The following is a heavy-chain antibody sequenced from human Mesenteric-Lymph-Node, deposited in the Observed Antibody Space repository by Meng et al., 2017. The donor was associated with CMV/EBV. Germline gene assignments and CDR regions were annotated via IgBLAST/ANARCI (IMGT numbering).Heavy chain of an antibody. Sequence: SCAASGFTFSIYWISWVRRAPGKGLEWIANIKQDRSERKCVESVKGRFIISRDNAQNSLYLQMNSLRVEDTAIYYCMTPTASSDYWGQGTLVTVSS. J-gene: IGHJ4*02. V-gene: IGHV3-7*01. CDR2: IKQDRSER. CDR1: GFTFSIYW. CDR3: MTPTASSDY. D-gene: IGHD6-6*01.